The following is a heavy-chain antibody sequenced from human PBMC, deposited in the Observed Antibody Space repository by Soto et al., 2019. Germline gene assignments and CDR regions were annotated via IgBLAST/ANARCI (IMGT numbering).Heavy chain of an antibody. Sequence: QVQLQESGPGLVKPSETLSLTCTVSGGSVSSGSYYWSWIRQPPGKGLEWIGYIYYSGSTNYNPSLMSRVTIPVDTSKHQFCLKLSSVTAADTAVYYCAREGYDAIDYWGQGTLVTVSS. J-gene: IGHJ4*02. V-gene: IGHV4-61*01. D-gene: IGHD2-15*01. CDR1: GGSVSSGSYY. CDR3: AREGYDAIDY. CDR2: IYYSGST.